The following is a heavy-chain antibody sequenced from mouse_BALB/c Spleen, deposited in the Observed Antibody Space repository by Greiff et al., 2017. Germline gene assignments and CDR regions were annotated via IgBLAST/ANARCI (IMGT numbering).Heavy chain of an antibody. D-gene: IGHD1-1*01. V-gene: IGHV3-2*02. CDR3: ESYGSSYFDY. Sequence: EVKLMESGPGLVKPSQSLSLTCTVTGYSITSDYAWNWIRQFPGNKLEWMGYISYSGSTSYNPSLKSRISITRDTSKNQFFLQWNSVTTEDTATYYCESYGSSYFDYWGQGTTLTVSS. CDR1: GYSITSDYA. J-gene: IGHJ2*01. CDR2: ISYSGST.